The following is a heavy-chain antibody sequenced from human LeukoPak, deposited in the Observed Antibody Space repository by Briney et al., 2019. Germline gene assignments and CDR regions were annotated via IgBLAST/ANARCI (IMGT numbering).Heavy chain of an antibody. J-gene: IGHJ5*02. V-gene: IGHV4-34*01. CDR1: GGSISSYY. Sequence: PSETLSLTCTVSGGSISSYYWSWIRQPPGKGLEWIGEINHSGSTNYNPSLKSRVTISVDTSKIQFSLRLTSVTAADTAVYYCARHGPTTGTTSVWALRVNNWFDPWGQGTLVTVSS. CDR3: ARHGPTTGTTSVWALRVNNWFDP. D-gene: IGHD1-1*01. CDR2: INHSGST.